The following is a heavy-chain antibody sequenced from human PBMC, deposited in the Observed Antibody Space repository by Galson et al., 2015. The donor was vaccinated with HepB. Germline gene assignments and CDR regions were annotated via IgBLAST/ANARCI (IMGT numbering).Heavy chain of an antibody. V-gene: IGHV3-15*01. Sequence: SLRLSCAASGFTLSNVWMSWVRQAPGKELEWVGRIKSKTDGGTTDYAAPVKGRFTISRDDSRNTLYLQMNGLKTEDTAVYYCTTAGPYCTTGVCYIPWGQGTLVTVSS. CDR1: GFTLSNVW. J-gene: IGHJ5*02. CDR3: TTAGPYCTTGVCYIP. D-gene: IGHD2-8*01. CDR2: IKSKTDGGTT.